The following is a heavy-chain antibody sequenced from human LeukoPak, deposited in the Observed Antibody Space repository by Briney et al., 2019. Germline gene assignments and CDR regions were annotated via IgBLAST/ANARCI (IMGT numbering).Heavy chain of an antibody. D-gene: IGHD6-13*01. J-gene: IGHJ4*02. CDR2: ISYDGSNK. CDR3: ARPAPPYYSSSWYWSY. Sequence: GGSLRLSCAASGFTFSSYAMHWVRQAPGKGLEWVAVISYDGSNKYYADSVKGRFTISRDNSKNTLYLQMNSLRAEDTAVYYCARPAPPYYSSSWYWSYWGQGTLVTVSS. V-gene: IGHV3-30-3*01. CDR1: GFTFSSYA.